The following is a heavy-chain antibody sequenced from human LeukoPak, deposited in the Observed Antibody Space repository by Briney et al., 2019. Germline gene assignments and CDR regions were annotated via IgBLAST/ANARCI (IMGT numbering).Heavy chain of an antibody. V-gene: IGHV1-18*01. J-gene: IGHJ4*02. CDR1: GGTFTSYG. CDR2: ISAYNGNT. Sequence: GSSVKVSCKASGGTFTSYGISWVRQAPGQGLEWMGWISAYNGNTNYAQKPQGRVTMTTDTSTSTAYMELRSLRSDDTAVYYCARELYDFWSGYYTGMAGYWGQGTLVTVSS. D-gene: IGHD3-3*01. CDR3: ARELYDFWSGYYTGMAGY.